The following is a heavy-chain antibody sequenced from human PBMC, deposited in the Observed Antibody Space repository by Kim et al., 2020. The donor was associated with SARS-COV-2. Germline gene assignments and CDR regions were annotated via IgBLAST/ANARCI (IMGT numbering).Heavy chain of an antibody. Sequence: GGSLRLSCAASTVAFSRYGMHWVRQAPGKGLEWVAAISFDGRNKYYTDSVKGRFTVSRDKSKNTVYLQMNSLRADDTAFYYCAKDTNYDFWSGYFFVFDYWGQGALVTVSS. CDR3: AKDTNYDFWSGYFFVFDY. V-gene: IGHV3-30*18. D-gene: IGHD3-3*01. CDR1: TVAFSRYG. CDR2: ISFDGRNK. J-gene: IGHJ4*02.